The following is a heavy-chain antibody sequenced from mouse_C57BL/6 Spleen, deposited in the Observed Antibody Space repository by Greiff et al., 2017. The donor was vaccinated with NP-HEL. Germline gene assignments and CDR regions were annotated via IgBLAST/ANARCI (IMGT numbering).Heavy chain of an antibody. J-gene: IGHJ2*01. CDR2: IDPSDSYT. D-gene: IGHD4-1*02. Sequence: VQLQQPGAELVKPGASVKLSCKASGYTFTSYWMQWVKQRPGQGLEWIGEIDPSDSYTNYNQKFKGKATLTVDTSSSTAYMQLSSLTSEDSAVYYCAKRNNWYDYWGQGTTLTVSS. CDR1: GYTFTSYW. CDR3: AKRNNWYDY. V-gene: IGHV1-50*01.